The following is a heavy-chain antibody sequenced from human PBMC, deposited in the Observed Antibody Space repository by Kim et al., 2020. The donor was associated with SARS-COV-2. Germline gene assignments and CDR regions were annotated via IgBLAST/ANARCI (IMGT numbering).Heavy chain of an antibody. CDR3: AKDVEGGAFDY. CDR2: IWFDGSDK. D-gene: IGHD2-21*01. CDR1: GFTFSSYG. Sequence: GGSLRLSCAASGFTFSSYGMHWVRQAPGKGLEWVALIWFDGSDKYYTDSVKGRFTISRDNSKNTLYLQMNSLRAEDTAVYYCAKDVEGGAFDYWGQGTLVTVSS. J-gene: IGHJ4*02. V-gene: IGHV3-33*06.